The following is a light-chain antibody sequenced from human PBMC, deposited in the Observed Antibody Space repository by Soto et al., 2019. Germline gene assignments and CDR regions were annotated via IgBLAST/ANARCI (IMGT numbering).Light chain of an antibody. V-gene: IGKV3-15*01. J-gene: IGKJ3*01. CDR3: QQYNDWPPFT. CDR2: GAS. CDR1: QTVSSN. Sequence: EIVMTQSPATLSVSPGERATLSCRASQTVSSNLAWYQQKPGQAPRLLIYGASTRAPGIPARFSGSGSGTEITLTFSSLQSEDFAVYYCQQYNDWPPFTIGPGTRVEIK.